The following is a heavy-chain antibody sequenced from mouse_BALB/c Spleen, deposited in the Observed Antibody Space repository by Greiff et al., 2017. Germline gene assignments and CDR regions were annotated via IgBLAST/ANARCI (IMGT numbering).Heavy chain of an antibody. V-gene: IGHV1-80*01. D-gene: IGHD2-10*02. CDR3: ARGYGNYVGTWFAY. CDR1: GYAFSSYW. J-gene: IGHJ3*01. CDR2: IYPGDGDT. Sequence: VQLQQSGAELVRPGSSVKISCKASGYAFSSYWMNWVKQRPGQGLEWIGQIYPGDGDTNYNGKFKGKATLTADKSSSTAYMQLSSLTSEDPAVYFCARGYGNYVGTWFAYWGQGTLVTVSA.